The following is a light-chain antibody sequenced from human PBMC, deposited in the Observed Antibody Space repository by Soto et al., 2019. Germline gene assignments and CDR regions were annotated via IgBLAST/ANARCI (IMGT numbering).Light chain of an antibody. CDR3: AAWDDSLSGWV. Sequence: QAVVTQPPSAYGTPGQRVTISCSGSSANIGDNYVFWYQQFPGAAPKPLIFNNTQRPSGVPDRFSGAKSGTSASLSISGLRSEDEADYHCAAWDDSLSGWVFGGGTQLTVL. CDR1: SANIGDNY. V-gene: IGLV1-47*02. J-gene: IGLJ3*02. CDR2: NNT.